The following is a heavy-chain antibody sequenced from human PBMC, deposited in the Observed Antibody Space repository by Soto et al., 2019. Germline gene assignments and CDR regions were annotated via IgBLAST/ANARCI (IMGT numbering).Heavy chain of an antibody. V-gene: IGHV4-30-4*01. CDR1: GGSISSGDYY. Sequence: PSETLSLTCTLSGGSISSGDYYWIWIRQPPGKGLEWIGYIYYSGSTHYNPSLKSRVTVSVDTSKNLFSLKLSSVTAADTAVYYCARTANWNYGMDVWGQGTTVTVSS. D-gene: IGHD1-1*01. J-gene: IGHJ6*02. CDR2: IYYSGST. CDR3: ARTANWNYGMDV.